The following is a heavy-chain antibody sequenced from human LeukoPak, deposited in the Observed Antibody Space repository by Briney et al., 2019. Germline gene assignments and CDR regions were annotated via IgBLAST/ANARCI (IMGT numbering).Heavy chain of an antibody. CDR2: IYYSGST. J-gene: IGHJ2*01. D-gene: IGHD6-13*01. V-gene: IGHV4-59*08. Sequence: SETLSLTCTVSGGSISGYYWSWIRQPPGKGLEWVGYIYYSGSTNYNPSLKSRVTISVDTSENQFSLKLSSVTAADTAVYFCARQASWLPYFDLWGRGTLVTVPS. CDR1: GGSISGYY. CDR3: ARQASWLPYFDL.